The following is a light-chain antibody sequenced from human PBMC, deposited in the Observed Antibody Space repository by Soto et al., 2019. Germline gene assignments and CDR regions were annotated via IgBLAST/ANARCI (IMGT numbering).Light chain of an antibody. V-gene: IGLV2-14*03. CDR2: DVS. CDR1: SSDVGGYNY. Sequence: QSVLTQPASVSGSPGQAITISCTGTSSDVGGYNYVSWYQHHPGKAPKLMIYDVSNRPSGVSNRFSGSKSGNTASLIISGLQAEDEPDYYCSSYTSSSTLSTYVFGTGTKVTVL. CDR3: SSYTSSSTLSTYV. J-gene: IGLJ1*01.